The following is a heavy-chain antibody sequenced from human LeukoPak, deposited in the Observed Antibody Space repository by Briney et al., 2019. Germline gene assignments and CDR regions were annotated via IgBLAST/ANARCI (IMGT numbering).Heavy chain of an antibody. V-gene: IGHV3-48*03. CDR3: ARGVPTGYYTSCYDY. CDR1: GINFSDYE. CDR2: ISSSGTTI. D-gene: IGHD3/OR15-3a*01. Sequence: GGSLRLSCAASGINFSDYEMNWVRQAPGKGLEWVSYISSSGTTIYYADSVKGRFTISRDNAKNSLYLQMNSLRAEDTAVYYCARGVPTGYYTSCYDYWGQGTLVTVSS. J-gene: IGHJ4*02.